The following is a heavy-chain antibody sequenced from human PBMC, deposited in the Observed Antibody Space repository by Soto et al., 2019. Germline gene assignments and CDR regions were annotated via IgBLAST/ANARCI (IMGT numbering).Heavy chain of an antibody. CDR2: IYSGGST. CDR1: GFTVSSNY. Sequence: EVQLVESGGGLVQPGGSLRLSCAASGFTVSSNYMSWVRQAPGKGLEWVSVIYSGGSTYYADSVKGRFTISRDNSKNTLYLQMNSLRAEDTAVYYCAREFVVVPAAISDAFDIWGQGTMVTVSS. D-gene: IGHD2-2*02. J-gene: IGHJ3*02. CDR3: AREFVVVPAAISDAFDI. V-gene: IGHV3-66*01.